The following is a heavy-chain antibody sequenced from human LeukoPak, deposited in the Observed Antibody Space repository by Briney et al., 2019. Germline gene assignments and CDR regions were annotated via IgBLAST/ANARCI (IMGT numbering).Heavy chain of an antibody. CDR3: ARRLTTGTNDY. CDR1: GDSISSFY. Sequence: SETLSLTCTVSGDSISSFYWSWIRQPPGKGLEWIGYIYYTGTTNYNPSLKSRLTISVDTSKSQFSLRLSSVTAADTAVYYCARRLTTGTNDYWGKGTLVTVSS. D-gene: IGHD1-7*01. J-gene: IGHJ4*02. CDR2: IYYTGTT. V-gene: IGHV4-59*08.